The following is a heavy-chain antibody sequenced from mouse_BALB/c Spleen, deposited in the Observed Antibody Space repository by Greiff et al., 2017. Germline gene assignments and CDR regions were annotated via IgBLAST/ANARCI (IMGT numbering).Heavy chain of an antibody. Sequence: QVQLQQSGAELARPGASVKLSCKASGYTFTSYWMQWVKQRPGQGLEWIGAIYPGDGDTRYTQKFKGKATLTADKSSSTAYTQLSSLASEDSAVYYCAHGLYDYDGAWFAYWGQGTLVTVSA. J-gene: IGHJ3*01. CDR2: IYPGDGDT. CDR1: GYTFTSYW. CDR3: AHGLYDYDGAWFAY. D-gene: IGHD2-4*01. V-gene: IGHV1-87*01.